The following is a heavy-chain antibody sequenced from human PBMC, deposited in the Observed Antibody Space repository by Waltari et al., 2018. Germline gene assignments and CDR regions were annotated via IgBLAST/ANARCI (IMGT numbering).Heavy chain of an antibody. J-gene: IGHJ4*02. Sequence: QVQLVESGGGVVQPGRSLRLSCAASGFTFSSYGMHWVRQAPGKGLEWVAVIWYDGSNKYYADSVKGRFTISRDNSKNTLYLQMNSLRAEDTAVYYCARITYYYDSSGYYYDYWGQGTLVTVSS. CDR3: ARITYYYDSSGYYYDY. CDR1: GFTFSSYG. D-gene: IGHD3-22*01. V-gene: IGHV3-33*01. CDR2: IWYDGSNK.